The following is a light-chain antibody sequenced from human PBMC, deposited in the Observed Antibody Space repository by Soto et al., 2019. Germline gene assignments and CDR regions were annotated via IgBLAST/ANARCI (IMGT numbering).Light chain of an antibody. V-gene: IGKV3-20*01. CDR1: QNIGSTY. CDR3: QQYNNWPSIT. CDR2: GAS. J-gene: IGKJ5*01. Sequence: EIVLTQSPGTLSLSPGERATLSCRASQNIGSTYLAWYQQKLGQAPRLLIYGASSRATDIPDRFSGSGSGTEFTLTISSLQSEDFAVYYCQQYNNWPSITFGQGTRLEIK.